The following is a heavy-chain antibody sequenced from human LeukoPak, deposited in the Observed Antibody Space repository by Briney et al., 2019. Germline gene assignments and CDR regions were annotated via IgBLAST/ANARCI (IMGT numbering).Heavy chain of an antibody. CDR3: TTVTPHDIVVVVAATQFDY. Sequence: GGSLRLSCAASGFTFNNAWMNWVRQAPGKGLEWVGRIKSKPDGGTTDYAAPVKGRFTISRDDSKNTLYLQMNSLKTEDTAVYYCTTVTPHDIVVVVAATQFDYWGQGTLVTVSS. CDR2: IKSKPDGGTT. J-gene: IGHJ4*02. CDR1: GFTFNNAW. V-gene: IGHV3-15*01. D-gene: IGHD2-15*01.